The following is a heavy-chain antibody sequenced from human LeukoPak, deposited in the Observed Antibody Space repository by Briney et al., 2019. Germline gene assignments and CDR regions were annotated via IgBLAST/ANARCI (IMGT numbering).Heavy chain of an antibody. D-gene: IGHD3-22*01. V-gene: IGHV1-18*01. CDR1: GYTFTSYG. CDR2: ISAYNGNT. Sequence: ASVKVSCKASGYTFTSYGISWVRQAPGQGLEWMGWISAYNGNTNYAQKLQGGVTMTTDTSTSTAYMELRSLRSDDTAVYYCARAGFNYYDSSGYYYFDYWGQGTLVTVSS. J-gene: IGHJ4*02. CDR3: ARAGFNYYDSSGYYYFDY.